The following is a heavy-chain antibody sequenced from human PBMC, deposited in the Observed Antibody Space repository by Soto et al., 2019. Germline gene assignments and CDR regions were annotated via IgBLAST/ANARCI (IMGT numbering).Heavy chain of an antibody. V-gene: IGHV4-34*01. CDR3: VRGPYNYNSRYFDY. D-gene: IGHD1-1*01. Sequence: SETLSLTCAVYGGSFSGYYWSWIRQPPGKGLEWIGEINHSGITNYNPSVESRVSMSVDTSKNQFSLRPYSVTAADTAVYYCVRGPYNYNSRYFDYWGQGTLVTVSS. J-gene: IGHJ4*02. CDR1: GGSFSGYY. CDR2: INHSGIT.